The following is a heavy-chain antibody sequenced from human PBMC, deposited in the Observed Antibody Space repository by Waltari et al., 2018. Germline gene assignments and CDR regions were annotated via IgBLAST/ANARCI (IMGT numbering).Heavy chain of an antibody. CDR2: IYTSGST. CDR1: GGSISSYY. V-gene: IGHV4-4*07. Sequence: QVQLQESGPGLVKPSETLSLTCTVSGGSISSYYWSWIRQPAGKGLEWIGRIYTSGSTNYNPSLKSRVTMSVDTSKNQFSLKLSSVTAADTAVYYCARGPRHYYDSSGYSGGRNYYYYMDVWGKGTTVTVSS. D-gene: IGHD3-22*01. CDR3: ARGPRHYYDSSGYSGGRNYYYYMDV. J-gene: IGHJ6*03.